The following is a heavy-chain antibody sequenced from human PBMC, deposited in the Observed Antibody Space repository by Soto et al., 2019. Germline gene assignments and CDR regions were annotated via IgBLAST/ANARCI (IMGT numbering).Heavy chain of an antibody. Sequence: SETLSLTCAVSGGSINNYYWSLIRQPPGKGLEWIGYIYYSVTTYYNPSLKSRVTISIDSSKNQFSLKLTSVTAADTAVYYCARGNRGFGALFNGLDVWGQGTTVTVSS. CDR3: ARGNRGFGALFNGLDV. CDR1: GGSINNYY. D-gene: IGHD3-10*01. V-gene: IGHV4-59*01. J-gene: IGHJ6*02. CDR2: IYYSVTT.